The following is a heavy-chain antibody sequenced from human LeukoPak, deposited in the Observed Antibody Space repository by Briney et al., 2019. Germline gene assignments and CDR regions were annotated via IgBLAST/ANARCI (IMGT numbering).Heavy chain of an antibody. Sequence: AGGSLRLSCAASGFTFSSYAMSWVRQAPGKGLEWVSTISDSGGSTYYADSAKGRFTISRDNSKNTLYLQMNSLRAEDTAVHYCAKANSITIFGVISPVEYWGQGTLVTVSS. CDR2: ISDSGGST. CDR3: AKANSITIFGVISPVEY. D-gene: IGHD3-3*01. CDR1: GFTFSSYA. V-gene: IGHV3-23*01. J-gene: IGHJ4*02.